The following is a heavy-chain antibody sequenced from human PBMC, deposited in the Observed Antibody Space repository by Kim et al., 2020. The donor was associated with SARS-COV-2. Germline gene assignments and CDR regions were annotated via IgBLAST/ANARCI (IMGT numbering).Heavy chain of an antibody. D-gene: IGHD6-13*01. CDR2: INTNTGNP. J-gene: IGHJ6*02. CDR1: GYTFTSYA. V-gene: IGHV7-4-1*02. Sequence: ASVKVSCKASGYTFTSYAMNWVRQAPGQGLEWMGWINTNTGNPTYAQGFTGRFVFSLDTSVSTAYLQISSLKAEDTAVYYCARGYSSSWYFFHDYYYYYGMDVWGQGTTVTVSS. CDR3: ARGYSSSWYFFHDYYYYYGMDV.